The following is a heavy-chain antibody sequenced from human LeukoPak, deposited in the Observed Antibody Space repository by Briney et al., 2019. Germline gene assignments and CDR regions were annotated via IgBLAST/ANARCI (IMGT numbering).Heavy chain of an antibody. CDR2: ISYSGGT. Sequence: SETLSLTCTVSGGSISTGGYYWTWIRQPPGKGLEWIGYISYSGGTYYNPSLKSRVRISVDMSKSQFSLKMSSVTAADTAVYYCARDIQEVPAAMKARNWFDPWGQGTLVTVSS. V-gene: IGHV4-30-4*01. CDR3: ARDIQEVPAAMKARNWFDP. D-gene: IGHD2-2*01. CDR1: GGSISTGGYY. J-gene: IGHJ5*02.